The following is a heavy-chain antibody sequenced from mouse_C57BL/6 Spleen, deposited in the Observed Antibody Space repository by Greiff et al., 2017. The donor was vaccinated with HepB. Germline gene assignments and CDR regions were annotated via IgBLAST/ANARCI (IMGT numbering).Heavy chain of an antibody. V-gene: IGHV1-69*01. J-gene: IGHJ3*01. CDR1: GYTFTSYW. CDR3: ARTQGGSSFWFAY. Sequence: VQLQQSGAELVMPGASVKLSCKASGYTFTSYWMHWVKQRPGQGLEWIGEIDPSDSYTNYNQKFKGKSTLTVDKSSSTAYMQLSSLTSEDSAVYYCARTQGGSSFWFAYWGQGTLVTVSA. D-gene: IGHD1-1*01. CDR2: IDPSDSYT.